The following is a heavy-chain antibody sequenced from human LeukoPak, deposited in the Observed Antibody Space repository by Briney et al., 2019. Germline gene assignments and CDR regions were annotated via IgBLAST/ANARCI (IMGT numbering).Heavy chain of an antibody. Sequence: ASVKVSCKASGYTFTSYDINWVRQAPGQGLEWMGIINPSGGSTSYAQKFQGRVTMTRDTSTSTVYMELSSLRSEDTAVYYCARDPGYSYGPQTYYFDYWGQGTLVTVSS. J-gene: IGHJ4*02. CDR3: ARDPGYSYGPQTYYFDY. CDR2: INPSGGST. CDR1: GYTFTSYD. V-gene: IGHV1-46*01. D-gene: IGHD5-18*01.